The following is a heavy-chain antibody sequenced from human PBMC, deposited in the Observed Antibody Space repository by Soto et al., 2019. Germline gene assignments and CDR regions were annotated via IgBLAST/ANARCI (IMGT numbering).Heavy chain of an antibody. D-gene: IGHD6-13*01. CDR3: AKVERYSSTLALP. Sequence: EVQLLESGGGLVQPGGSLRLSCEASGFTISTYGMSWVRQAPGKGLEWVSGISGGGGSTYYTDSVKGRFTISRDNSKNTLYLQMNRLRAEDTAVYYCAKVERYSSTLALPCGQGTLVTVSS. CDR1: GFTISTYG. J-gene: IGHJ5*02. V-gene: IGHV3-23*01. CDR2: ISGGGGST.